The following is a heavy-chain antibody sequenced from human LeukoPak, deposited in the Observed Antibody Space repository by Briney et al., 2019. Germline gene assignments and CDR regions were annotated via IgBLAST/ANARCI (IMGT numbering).Heavy chain of an antibody. V-gene: IGHV3-7*01. CDR3: ARDYYDSSGYYYFDY. CDR2: IKQDGSEK. D-gene: IGHD3-22*01. CDR1: GFTFSSHD. Sequence: PGGSLRLSCVASGFTFSSHDMHWVRQAPGKGLEWVANIKQDGSEKYYVDSVKGRFTISRDNAKNSMYLQMNSLRAEDTAMYYCARDYYDSSGYYYFDYWGQGTLVTVSS. J-gene: IGHJ4*02.